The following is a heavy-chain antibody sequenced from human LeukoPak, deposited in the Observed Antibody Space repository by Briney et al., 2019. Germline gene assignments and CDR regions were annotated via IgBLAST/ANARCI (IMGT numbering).Heavy chain of an antibody. D-gene: IGHD3-3*01. CDR2: IYYSGST. CDR3: ARLFRSATTTHWFDP. J-gene: IGHJ5*02. Sequence: SETLSLTCTVSGGSISSYYWSWIRQPPGKGLEWIGYIYYSGSTNYNPSLKSRVTISVDTSENQFSLKLSSVTAADTAVYYCARLFRSATTTHWFDPWGQGTLVTVSS. CDR1: GGSISSYY. V-gene: IGHV4-59*08.